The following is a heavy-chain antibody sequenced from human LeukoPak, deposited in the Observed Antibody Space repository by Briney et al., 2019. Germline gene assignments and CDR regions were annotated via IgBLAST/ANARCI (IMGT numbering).Heavy chain of an antibody. CDR3: ARCITMIVVVIATRLGYYFDY. J-gene: IGHJ4*02. CDR2: ISSSSYI. D-gene: IGHD3-22*01. V-gene: IGHV3-21*01. CDR1: GFTFGSYS. Sequence: GGSLRLSCAASGFTFGSYSMNWVRQAPGKGLEWVSSISSSSYIYYADSVKGRFTISRDNAKNSLYLQMNSLRAEDTAVYYCARCITMIVVVIATRLGYYFDYWGQGTLVTVSS.